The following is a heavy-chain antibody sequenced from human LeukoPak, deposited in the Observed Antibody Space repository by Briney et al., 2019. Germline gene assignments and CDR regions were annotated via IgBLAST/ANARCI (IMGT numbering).Heavy chain of an antibody. CDR3: AKDLGLERRLLDS. CDR1: GFTFSSHG. V-gene: IGHV3-23*01. Sequence: GGSLRLSCAASGFTFSSHGMSWVRQAPGKGLEWVSTISSGGGSTYYTDSMKGRFTISRDNSKNTLYLQMNSLRADDTAVYYCAKDLGLERRLLDSWGQGTLVIVSS. D-gene: IGHD1-1*01. J-gene: IGHJ4*02. CDR2: ISSGGGST.